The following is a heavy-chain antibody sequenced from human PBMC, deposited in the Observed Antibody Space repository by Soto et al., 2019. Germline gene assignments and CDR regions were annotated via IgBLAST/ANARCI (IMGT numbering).Heavy chain of an antibody. CDR3: ASGYSGYDYRVDY. Sequence: QVQLQESGPGLVKPLGTLSLTCDVSGGSISSSNWWAWVRQASGKGLEWIGEIYQSGATKYNPSLESRITISVDKSQNLFSLKLTSVTAAGTAFYYCASGYSGYDYRVDYWGQGTLVTVSS. CDR1: GGSISSSNW. V-gene: IGHV4-4*02. D-gene: IGHD5-12*01. J-gene: IGHJ4*02. CDR2: IYQSGAT.